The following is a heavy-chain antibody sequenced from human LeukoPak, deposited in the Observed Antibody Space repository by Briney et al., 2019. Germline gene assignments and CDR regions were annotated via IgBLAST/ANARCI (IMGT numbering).Heavy chain of an antibody. CDR1: IDSLKISNDF. CDR3: ARKQTGTMYDV. Sequence: LPCSVCIDSLKISNDFGAWVPQPPAKGREWIGSFSSGGSAYYNPSLTSRVCISKDTSDNQFSLRLYSGTAADTAVYDCARKQTGTMYDVWGQGTQVTVSS. J-gene: IGHJ4*02. CDR2: FSSGGSA. D-gene: IGHD1-7*01. V-gene: IGHV4-39*07.